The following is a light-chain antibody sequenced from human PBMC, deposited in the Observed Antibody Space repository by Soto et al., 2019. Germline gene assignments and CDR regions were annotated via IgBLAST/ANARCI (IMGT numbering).Light chain of an antibody. CDR2: INN. CDR1: SSNIGSHT. CDR3: AAWDGNLNGYV. V-gene: IGLV1-44*01. Sequence: QSVLTQPPSASGTPGQRVTISCSGSSSNIGSHTLNWYQQLPGTAPKLLIYINNQRPSGVPDRFSASKSGTSASLAISGLQSEDEADYYCAAWDGNLNGYVFGTGTKLTVL. J-gene: IGLJ1*01.